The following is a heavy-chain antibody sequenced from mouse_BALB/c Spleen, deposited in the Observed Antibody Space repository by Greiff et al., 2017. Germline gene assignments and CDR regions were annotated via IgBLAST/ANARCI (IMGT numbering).Heavy chain of an antibody. J-gene: IGHJ4*01. CDR1: GFSLTSYD. CDR3: VRDMGDY. Sequence: VQLQESGPGLVAPSQSLSITCTVSGFSLTSYDISWIRQPPGKGLEWLGVIWTGGGTNYNSAFMSRLSISKDNSKSQVFLKMNSLQTDDTAIYYCVRDMGDYWGQGTSVTVSS. V-gene: IGHV2-9-2*01. CDR2: IWTGGGT.